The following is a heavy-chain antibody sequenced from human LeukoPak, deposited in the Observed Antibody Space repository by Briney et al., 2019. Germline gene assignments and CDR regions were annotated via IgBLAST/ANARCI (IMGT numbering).Heavy chain of an antibody. CDR2: IGGSGDRT. CDR1: GFTFSSYA. CDR3: AAGMDNYDSSGFCSYFQH. J-gene: IGHJ1*01. V-gene: IGHV3-23*01. Sequence: GGSLRLSCAASGFTFSSYALSWVRQAPGTGLEWVSAIGGSGDRTYYADSVKGRFTISRDNSKNTVYLQVSSLRAEDTAVYYCAAGMDNYDSSGFCSYFQHWGQGTLVTDSS. D-gene: IGHD3-22*01.